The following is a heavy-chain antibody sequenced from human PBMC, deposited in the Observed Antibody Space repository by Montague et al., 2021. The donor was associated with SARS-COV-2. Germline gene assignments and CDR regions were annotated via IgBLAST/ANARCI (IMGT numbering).Heavy chain of an antibody. CDR1: GFTFSRYA. Sequence: SLRLSCAASGFTFSRYAMNWVRQASGKGLEWVSAMSGSGDRTYYXXSLKVRFTISRDNSKNTLSLQMNSLRAEDTAVYYCAKVGWYNWNPYDTFDIWGQGTMVTVSS. J-gene: IGHJ3*02. V-gene: IGHV3-23*01. D-gene: IGHD1-20*01. CDR3: AKVGWYNWNPYDTFDI. CDR2: MSGSGDRT.